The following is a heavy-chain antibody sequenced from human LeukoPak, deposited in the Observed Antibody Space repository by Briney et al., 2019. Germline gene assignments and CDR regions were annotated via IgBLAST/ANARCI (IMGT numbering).Heavy chain of an antibody. Sequence: ASVKVSCKASGGTFSSYAISWVRQAPRQGLEWMGGIIPIFGTANYAQKFQGRVTITADKSPSTAYMELSSLRSEDTAVYYCARMWGDPYYYYYYYMDVWGKGTTVTVSS. D-gene: IGHD2-21*02. J-gene: IGHJ6*03. CDR3: ARMWGDPYYYYYYYMDV. CDR1: GGTFSSYA. CDR2: IIPIFGTA. V-gene: IGHV1-69*06.